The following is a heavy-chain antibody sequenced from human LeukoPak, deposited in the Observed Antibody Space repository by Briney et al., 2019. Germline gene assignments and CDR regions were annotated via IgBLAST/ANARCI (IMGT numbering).Heavy chain of an antibody. CDR1: GYTFTSYG. V-gene: IGHV1-18*01. Sequence: ASVKVSCKAPGYTFTSYGISWVRQAPGQGLEWMGWISAYNGNTNYAQKLQGRVTMTTDTSTSTAYMELRSLRSDDTAVYYCARMASSGWYFYYYMDVWGKGTTVTVSS. J-gene: IGHJ6*03. CDR3: ARMASSGWYFYYYMDV. D-gene: IGHD6-19*01. CDR2: ISAYNGNT.